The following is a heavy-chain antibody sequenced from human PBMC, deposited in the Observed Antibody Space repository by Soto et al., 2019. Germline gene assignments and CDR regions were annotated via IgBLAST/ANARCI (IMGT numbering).Heavy chain of an antibody. J-gene: IGHJ4*02. D-gene: IGHD3-3*01. V-gene: IGHV3-23*01. CDR3: AKGKAHTLLGVDTLFDY. CDR2: VSGNGVTT. CDR1: GFPFGSHA. Sequence: PGGSLRLSCAASGFPFGSHAMSWVRQAPGQGLEWVSLVSGNGVTTNYADSVKGRFTISRDNSQKTLYLQMNSLRAEDTAIYYCAKGKAHTLLGVDTLFDYWGQGTLVTVSS.